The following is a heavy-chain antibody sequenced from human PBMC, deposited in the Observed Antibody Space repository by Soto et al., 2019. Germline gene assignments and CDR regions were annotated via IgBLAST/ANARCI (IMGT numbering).Heavy chain of an antibody. CDR2: INPNSGGT. CDR1: GYTFTGYY. V-gene: IGHV1-2*02. D-gene: IGHD3-22*01. J-gene: IGHJ4*02. CDR3: ARGQGTHYYDTPLLY. Sequence: ASVKVSCKASGYTFTGYYMHWVRQAPGQGLEWMGWINPNSGGTNYAQKFQGRVTMTRDTSINTAYMELSRLRSDDTAVYYCARGQGTHYYDTPLLYWGQGTLVTVSS.